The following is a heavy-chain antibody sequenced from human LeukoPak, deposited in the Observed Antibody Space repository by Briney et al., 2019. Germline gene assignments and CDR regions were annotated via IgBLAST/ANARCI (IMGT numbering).Heavy chain of an antibody. CDR1: GFTFSTSW. D-gene: IGHD3-22*01. V-gene: IGHV3-33*08. CDR3: AADPPQSGFAFTI. Sequence: GGSLRLSCAASGFTFSTSWMSWVRQTPGKGLEWVAFLWADGSNRHYADSVKGRFTISRDNTKNTVHLQMDSLRVEDTAIYYCAADPPQSGFAFTIWGQGTMVTVSS. CDR2: LWADGSNR. J-gene: IGHJ3*02.